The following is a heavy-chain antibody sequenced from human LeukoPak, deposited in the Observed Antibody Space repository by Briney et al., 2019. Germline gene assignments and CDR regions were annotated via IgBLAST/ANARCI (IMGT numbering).Heavy chain of an antibody. CDR2: IYYSGSS. CDR3: ARVGVTADFDY. Sequence: TFSSYWMSWVRQPPGKELEWIGSIYYSGSSHYNPSLKSRVSMSRDTAKNQFSLNLSSVTAADTAVYYCARVGVTADFDYWGQGTLVTVSS. CDR1: TFSSYW. D-gene: IGHD1-26*01. V-gene: IGHV4-39*07. J-gene: IGHJ4*02.